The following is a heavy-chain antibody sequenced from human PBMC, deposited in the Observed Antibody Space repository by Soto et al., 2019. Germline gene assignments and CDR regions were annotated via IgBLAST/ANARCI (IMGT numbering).Heavy chain of an antibody. CDR2: IYYSGST. CDR1: GGSISSGGYY. D-gene: IGHD6-19*01. V-gene: IGHV4-31*03. Sequence: QVQLQESGPGLVKPSQTLSLTCTVSGGSISSGGYYCSWIRQHPGKGLEWIGYIYYSGSTYYNPSLKSRVTISVDTSKNQFSLKLSSVTAADTAVYYCASQKGSGWPFDYWGQGTLVTVSS. CDR3: ASQKGSGWPFDY. J-gene: IGHJ4*02.